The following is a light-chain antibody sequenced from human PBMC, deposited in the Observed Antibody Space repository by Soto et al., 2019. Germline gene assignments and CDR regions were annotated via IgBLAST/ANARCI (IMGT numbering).Light chain of an antibody. CDR1: QSISSW. Sequence: IQMTQSPSNLSSSFGDRVTITCRASQSISSWLAWYQQKPGKAPKLLIYDASSLQGGVPSRFSGSGSGTDFTLTISSLKHEDFATYYCQQLDSYPLTFGGGTKVDIK. V-gene: IGKV1-5*01. J-gene: IGKJ4*01. CDR2: DAS. CDR3: QQLDSYPLT.